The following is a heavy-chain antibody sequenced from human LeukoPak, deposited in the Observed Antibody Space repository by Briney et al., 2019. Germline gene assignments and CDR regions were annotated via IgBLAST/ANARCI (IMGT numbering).Heavy chain of an antibody. CDR3: AKDPNGDYIGTFEI. J-gene: IGHJ3*02. D-gene: IGHD4-17*01. V-gene: IGHV3-23*01. Sequence: GGSLRLSCATSQFNFYKFGMTWVRQAPGKGLEWVSSISGNGGNTQYADSVQGRFAISRDNSKNTLYLQMNSLRAEDSAVYFCAKDPNGDYIGTFEIWGQGTLVTVSS. CDR1: QFNFYKFG. CDR2: ISGNGGNT.